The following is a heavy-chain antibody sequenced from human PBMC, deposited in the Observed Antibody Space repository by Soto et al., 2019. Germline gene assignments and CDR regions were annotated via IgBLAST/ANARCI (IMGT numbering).Heavy chain of an antibody. CDR2: ISGSGGNT. CDR3: AKDTGVGADF. CDR1: GFTLSSYA. D-gene: IGHD1-26*01. V-gene: IGHV3-23*01. Sequence: EVQLLESGGGLVQPGGSLRLTCAASGFTLSSYAMSWVRQTPGKGLEWVSGISGSGGNTYYADSVKGRFTISRDNSKNTLYLQMDSLRAEDTAVYYCAKDTGVGADFWGQGTLVTVSS. J-gene: IGHJ4*02.